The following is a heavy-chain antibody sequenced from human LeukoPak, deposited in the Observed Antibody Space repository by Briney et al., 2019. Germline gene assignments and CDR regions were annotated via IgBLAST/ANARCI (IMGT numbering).Heavy chain of an antibody. CDR3: ARKLSGDY. D-gene: IGHD5-12*01. J-gene: IGHJ4*02. CDR2: VYYTGST. CDR1: GGSISNYY. Sequence: SETLSLTCTVSGGSISNYYWTWIRQPPGKALEWIGYVYYTGSTNYNPSLKSRVSISVDTSKNQFSLQLRSVTAADTAVYYCARKLSGDYWGQGTLVTVSS. V-gene: IGHV4-59*08.